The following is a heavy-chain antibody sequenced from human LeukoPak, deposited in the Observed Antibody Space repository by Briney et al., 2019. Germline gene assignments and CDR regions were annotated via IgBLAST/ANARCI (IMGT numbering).Heavy chain of an antibody. CDR2: IIPIFGTA. D-gene: IGHD2-8*01. Sequence: SVKVSCKASGGTFSSYAISWVRQAPGQGLEWMGGIIPIFGTANYAQKFQGRVTITTDESTSTAYMELSSLRSEDTAVYYCARSADTVLMVVDYYYYYMDVWGKGTTVTVSS. CDR3: ARSADTVLMVVDYYYYYMDV. CDR1: GGTFSSYA. V-gene: IGHV1-69*05. J-gene: IGHJ6*03.